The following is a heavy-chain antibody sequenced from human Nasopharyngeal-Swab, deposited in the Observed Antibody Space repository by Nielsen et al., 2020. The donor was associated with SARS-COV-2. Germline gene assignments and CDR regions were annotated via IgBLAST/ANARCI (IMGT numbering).Heavy chain of an antibody. Sequence: GESLKISCTGSGYSFTSYWIGWVRQMPGKGLEWMGIIYPGDSDTRYSPSFQGQVTISADKSISTAYLQWSSLKASDTAMYYCARQGLWGSGSYLYYFDYWGQGTLVTVSS. CDR1: GYSFTSYW. V-gene: IGHV5-51*01. J-gene: IGHJ4*02. D-gene: IGHD3-10*01. CDR2: IYPGDSDT. CDR3: ARQGLWGSGSYLYYFDY.